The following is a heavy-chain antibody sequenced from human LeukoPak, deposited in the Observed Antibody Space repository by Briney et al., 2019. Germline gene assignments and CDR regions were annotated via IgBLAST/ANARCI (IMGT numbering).Heavy chain of an antibody. CDR1: GGSISSSSYY. V-gene: IGHV4-39*07. D-gene: IGHD3-10*01. CDR2: IYYSGST. CDR3: ARDPGGRGGFGELLPLNWFDS. J-gene: IGHJ5*01. Sequence: SETLSLTCTVSGGSISSSSYYWGWIRQPPGKGLEWIGSIYYSGSTYYNPSLKGRVTISVDTSKNQFSLKLSSVTAADTAVYYCARDPGGRGGFGELLPLNWFDSWGQGTLVTVSS.